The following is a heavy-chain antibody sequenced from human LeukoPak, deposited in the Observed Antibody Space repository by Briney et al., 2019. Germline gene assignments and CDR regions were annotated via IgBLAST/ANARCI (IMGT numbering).Heavy chain of an antibody. V-gene: IGHV3-11*01. CDR1: GFTFSDYY. CDR3: ARYANMIRGIHGMDV. CDR2: VSGSGSI. Sequence: GGSLRLSCAASGFTFSDYYMSWIRQAPGKGLEWVSYVSGSGSIYYADSVKGRFTISRDNAKKSLYLQMNSLRAEDTAVYYCARYANMIRGIHGMDVWGQGTTVTVSS. J-gene: IGHJ6*02. D-gene: IGHD3-10*01.